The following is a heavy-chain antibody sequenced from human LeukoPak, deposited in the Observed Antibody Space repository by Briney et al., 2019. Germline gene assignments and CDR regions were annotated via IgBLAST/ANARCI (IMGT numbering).Heavy chain of an antibody. CDR3: ATGWGQQLVPKLFDP. CDR1: GGSISSYY. D-gene: IGHD6-13*01. J-gene: IGHJ5*02. Sequence: SETLSLTCTVSGGSISSYYWSWIRQPAGKGLEWIGRIYTSGSTNYNPSLKSRVTMSVDTSKNQFSLKLSSVTAADTAVYYCATGWGQQLVPKLFDPWGQGTLDTVSS. CDR2: IYTSGST. V-gene: IGHV4-4*07.